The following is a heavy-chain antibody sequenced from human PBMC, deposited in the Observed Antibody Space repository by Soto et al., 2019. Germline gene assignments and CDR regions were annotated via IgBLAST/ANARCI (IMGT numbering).Heavy chain of an antibody. V-gene: IGHV3-33*01. CDR3: ARDRKMFFFET. CDR1: GFIFNNYG. J-gene: IGHJ5*02. CDR2: IWYDGSNE. D-gene: IGHD3-10*02. Sequence: QVQLVESGGGVVQPGRSLRLSCETSGFIFNNYGFHWVRQAPGKGLEWVAAIWYDGSNEYYADSVKGRFTISRDSSKNTVLLQMNSLRAEDTGVYYCARDRKMFFFETCGQGTLGTVSS.